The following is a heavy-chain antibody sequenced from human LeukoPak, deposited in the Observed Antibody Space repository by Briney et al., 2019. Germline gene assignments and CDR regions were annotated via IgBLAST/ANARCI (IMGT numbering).Heavy chain of an antibody. J-gene: IGHJ4*02. CDR1: GFTCSNYW. CDR3: VSGRRPHY. V-gene: IGHV3-7*01. Sequence: GGSLRLSCAASGFTCSNYWMTWVRQAPGKGLEWVANIKEDGSEEYDGDSVRGRLSISRYNAQKSLYRQIERLGGEDRAGYYCVSGRRPHYWGPGTLVIVSS. CDR2: IKEDGSEE.